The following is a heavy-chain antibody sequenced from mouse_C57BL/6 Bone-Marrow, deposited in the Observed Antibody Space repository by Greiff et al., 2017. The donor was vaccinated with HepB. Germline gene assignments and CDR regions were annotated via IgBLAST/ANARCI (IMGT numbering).Heavy chain of an antibody. CDR3: ARRDGYYDYYAMDY. D-gene: IGHD2-3*01. V-gene: IGHV5-6*02. J-gene: IGHJ4*01. Sequence: EVNLVESGGDLVKPGGSLKLSCAASGFTFSSYGMSWVRQTPDKRLEWVATISSGGSYTYYPDSVKGRFTISRDNAKNTLYLQMSSLKSEDTAMYYCARRDGYYDYYAMDYWGQGTSVTVSS. CDR1: GFTFSSYG. CDR2: ISSGGSYT.